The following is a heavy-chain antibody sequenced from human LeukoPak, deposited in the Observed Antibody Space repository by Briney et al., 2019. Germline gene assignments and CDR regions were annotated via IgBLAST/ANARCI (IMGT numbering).Heavy chain of an antibody. CDR2: IYYSGST. J-gene: IGHJ4*02. D-gene: IGHD3-16*02. CDR3: ARASRDVWGSYRYTRLDY. Sequence: SETLSLTCTVSGGSISSSSYYWGWIRQPPGKGLEWIGSIYYSGSTYYNPSLKSRVTISVDTSKNQFSLKLSSVTAADTAVYYCARASRDVWGSYRYTRLDYWGQGTLVTVSS. CDR1: GGSISSSSYY. V-gene: IGHV4-39*07.